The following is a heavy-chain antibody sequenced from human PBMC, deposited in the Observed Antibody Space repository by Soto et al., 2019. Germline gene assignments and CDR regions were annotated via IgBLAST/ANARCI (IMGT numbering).Heavy chain of an antibody. Sequence: AGGAPRDSCAASGVPFSTHNINWGPPAPGKGLEWVSSISSSSNYIYYADSMKGRFTISRDNAKNSLYLQMNSLRAEDTAVYYCARGPYYYDSSAYPDYWGQG. CDR1: GVPFSTHN. CDR3: ARGPYYYDSSAYPDY. CDR2: ISSSSNYI. J-gene: IGHJ4*02. D-gene: IGHD3-22*01. V-gene: IGHV3-21*01.